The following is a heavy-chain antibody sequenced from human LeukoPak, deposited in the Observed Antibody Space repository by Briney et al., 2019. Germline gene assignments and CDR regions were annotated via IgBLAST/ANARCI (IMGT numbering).Heavy chain of an antibody. J-gene: IGHJ4*02. Sequence: GGSLRLSCAASGFTFSGYYMSWIRQAPGKGLEWVSYISSSGSTIYYADSVKGRFTISRDNAKNSLYLQMNSLRAEDTAIYYCTRVGYIDEGIDYWGQGTLVTVSS. CDR1: GFTFSGYY. CDR2: ISSSGSTI. CDR3: TRVGYIDEGIDY. D-gene: IGHD5-24*01. V-gene: IGHV3-11*04.